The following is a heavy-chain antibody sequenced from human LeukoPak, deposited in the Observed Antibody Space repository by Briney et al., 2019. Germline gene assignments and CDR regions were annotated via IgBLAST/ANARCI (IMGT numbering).Heavy chain of an antibody. CDR2: IKQDGSEK. V-gene: IGHV3-7*04. D-gene: IGHD3-10*01. CDR3: ARDLWFGELSLGH. J-gene: IGHJ4*02. CDR1: GFTFSSYA. Sequence: QPGGSLRVSCAASGFTFSSYALSWVRQAPGKGLEWVANIKQDGSEKYYVDSVKGRFTISRDNAKNSLYLQMNSLRAEDTAVYYCARDLWFGELSLGHWGQGTLVTVSS.